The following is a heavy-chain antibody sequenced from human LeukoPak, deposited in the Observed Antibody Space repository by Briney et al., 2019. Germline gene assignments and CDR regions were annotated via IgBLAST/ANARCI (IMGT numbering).Heavy chain of an antibody. Sequence: SETLSLTCAVYGGSFSGYYWSWIRQPPGKGLEWIGEINHSGSTNYNPSLKSRVTISVDTSKNQFSLKLSSVTAADTAVYYCARHRAAEPTYYFDYWGQGTLVTVSS. J-gene: IGHJ4*02. D-gene: IGHD6-13*01. V-gene: IGHV4-34*01. CDR1: GGSFSGYY. CDR3: ARHRAAEPTYYFDY. CDR2: INHSGST.